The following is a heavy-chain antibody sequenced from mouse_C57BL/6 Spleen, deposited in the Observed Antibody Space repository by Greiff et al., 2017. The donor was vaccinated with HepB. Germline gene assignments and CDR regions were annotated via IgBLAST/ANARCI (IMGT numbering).Heavy chain of an antibody. V-gene: IGHV5-17*01. CDR3: ARGSYDWYCYAMDY. CDR1: GFTFSDYG. Sequence: EVKLMESGGGLVKPGGSLKLSCAASGFTFSDYGMHWVRQAPEKGLEWVAYISSGSSTIYYADTVKGRFTISRDNAKNTLFLQMTSLRSEDTAMYYCARGSYDWYCYAMDYWGQGTSVTVSS. J-gene: IGHJ4*01. CDR2: ISSGSSTI. D-gene: IGHD2-12*01.